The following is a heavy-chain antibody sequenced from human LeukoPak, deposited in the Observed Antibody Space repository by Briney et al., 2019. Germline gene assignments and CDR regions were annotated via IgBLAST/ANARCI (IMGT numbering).Heavy chain of an antibody. Sequence: GGSLRLSCAASGFTFSSYSMNWVRQAPGKGLEWVSAISGSGGGTYYADSVKGRFTIFRDNSKNTLYLQMNSLRAEDTAVYYCAKPGTDDGYNIYFDHRGQGTLVTVSS. CDR2: ISGSGGGT. CDR1: GFTFSSYS. CDR3: AKPGTDDGYNIYFDH. J-gene: IGHJ4*02. V-gene: IGHV3-23*01. D-gene: IGHD5-24*01.